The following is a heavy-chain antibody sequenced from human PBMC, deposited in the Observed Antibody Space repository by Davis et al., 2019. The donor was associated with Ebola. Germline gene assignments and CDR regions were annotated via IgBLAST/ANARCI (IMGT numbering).Heavy chain of an antibody. D-gene: IGHD2-15*01. CDR2: ISAYNGNT. J-gene: IGHJ6*02. CDR1: GYTFTSYG. V-gene: IGHV1-18*04. CDR3: GGGILDYRVGVGMDV. Sequence: ASVKVSCKASGYTFTSYGISWVRQAPGQGLEWMGWISAYNGNTNYAQKLQGRVTMTTDTSTSTAYMELRSLRSDDTAVYYCGGGILDYRVGVGMDVWGQGTTVTVSS.